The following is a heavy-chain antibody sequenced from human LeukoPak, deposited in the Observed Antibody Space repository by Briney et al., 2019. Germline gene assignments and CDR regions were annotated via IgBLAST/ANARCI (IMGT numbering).Heavy chain of an antibody. CDR3: ARVSSPFYCYFDL. J-gene: IGHJ2*01. D-gene: IGHD2-15*01. CDR1: GYVFGVYG. CDR2: IAPYEGNT. Sequence: ASVKVSCKVSGYVFGVYGVSWVRQAPDQGLEWLGWIAPYEGNTQYTPKLQDRIIVTADTATTTVYMELKSLSKDDTAVYYCARVSSPFYCYFDLWARGTLVTVSS. V-gene: IGHV1-18*01.